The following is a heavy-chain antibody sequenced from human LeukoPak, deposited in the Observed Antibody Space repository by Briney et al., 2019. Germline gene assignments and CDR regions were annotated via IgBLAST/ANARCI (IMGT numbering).Heavy chain of an antibody. Sequence: PSETLSLTCTVSGGSISSGSYYWSWIRQPAGKGLEWIGRIYTSGSTNYNPSLKSRVTISVDTSKNQFSLKLSSVTAADTAVYYCATLTTVTPGYYYYMDVWGKGTTVTVSS. CDR1: GGSISSGSYY. V-gene: IGHV4-61*02. CDR2: IYTSGST. J-gene: IGHJ6*03. CDR3: ATLTTVTPGYYYYMDV. D-gene: IGHD4-11*01.